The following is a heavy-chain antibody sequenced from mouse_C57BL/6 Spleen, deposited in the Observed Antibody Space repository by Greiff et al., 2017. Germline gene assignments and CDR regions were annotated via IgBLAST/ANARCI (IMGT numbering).Heavy chain of an antibody. D-gene: IGHD2-5*01. Sequence: VQLKESGTVLARPGASVKMSCKTSGYTFTSYWMHWVQQRPGQGLEWIGAIYPGNSDTSYNQKFTGKAKLTAVTSASTAYLVLSSLTHADSAVDYCTRGAYYSNLYAMDYWGQGTTVTVSS. V-gene: IGHV1-5*01. J-gene: IGHJ4*01. CDR2: IYPGNSDT. CDR1: GYTFTSYW. CDR3: TRGAYYSNLYAMDY.